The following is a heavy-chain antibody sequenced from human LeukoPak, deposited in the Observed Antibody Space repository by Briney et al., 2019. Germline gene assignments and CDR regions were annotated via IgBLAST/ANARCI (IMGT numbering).Heavy chain of an antibody. CDR2: ISGTGGST. D-gene: IGHD3/OR15-3a*01. Sequence: GGSLRLSCTASGLSFSSSAMSWVRQAPGKGLEWVSAISGTGGSTYYADSVKGRFTISRDNSKNTVYLQMNGLRAEDTAVYYCANGKGYEFWGQRTLVTVSS. V-gene: IGHV3-23*01. CDR1: GLSFSSSA. CDR3: ANGKGYEF. J-gene: IGHJ4*02.